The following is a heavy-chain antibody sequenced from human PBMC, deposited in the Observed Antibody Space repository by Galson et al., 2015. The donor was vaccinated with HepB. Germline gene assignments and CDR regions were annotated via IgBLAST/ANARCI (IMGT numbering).Heavy chain of an antibody. CDR1: GFTFSTYA. D-gene: IGHD6-6*01. CDR3: AKVDYSSSSADFDS. V-gene: IGHV3-23*01. J-gene: IGHJ4*02. Sequence: LRLSCAASGFTFSTYAMSWVRQAPGKGLEWASDISGSGGRTYYADSVKGRFTISRDNSKNTLYLQMNSLTAEDTAVYYCAKVDYSSSSADFDSWGQGTLVTVSS. CDR2: ISGSGGRT.